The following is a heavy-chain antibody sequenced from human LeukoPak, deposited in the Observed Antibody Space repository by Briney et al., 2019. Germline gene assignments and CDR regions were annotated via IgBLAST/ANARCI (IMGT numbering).Heavy chain of an antibody. Sequence: GGSLRLSCAASGFTFSSYAMSWVRQAPGKGLEWVSAISGSGGSTYYADSVKGRFTTSRDNSKNTLYLQMNSLRAEDTAVYYCAKDGGYYETEGGYFDYWGQGTLVTVSS. CDR3: AKDGGYYETEGGYFDY. CDR1: GFTFSSYA. D-gene: IGHD3-22*01. J-gene: IGHJ4*02. V-gene: IGHV3-23*01. CDR2: ISGSGGST.